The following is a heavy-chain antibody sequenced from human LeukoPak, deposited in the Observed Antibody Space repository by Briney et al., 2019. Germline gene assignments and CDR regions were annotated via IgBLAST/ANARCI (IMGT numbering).Heavy chain of an antibody. CDR1: GYTFTSYY. CDR2: INPSGGST. CDR3: ARAQYFTNCLSFTPERNYYYYMDV. Sequence: GASVKVSCKASGYTFTSYYMHWVRQAPGQGLEWMGIINPSGGSTSYAQKFQGRVTMTRDMSTSTVYMELSSLRSEDTDVYYCARAQYFTNCLSFTPERNYYYYMDVWGKGTTVTISS. D-gene: IGHD2-8*01. V-gene: IGHV1-46*01. J-gene: IGHJ6*03.